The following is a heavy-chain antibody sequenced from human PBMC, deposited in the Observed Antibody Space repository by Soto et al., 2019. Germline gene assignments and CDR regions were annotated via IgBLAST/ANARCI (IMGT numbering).Heavy chain of an antibody. CDR3: AKDYYMGV. V-gene: IGHV3-23*01. J-gene: IGHJ6*03. Sequence: GGSPRICCAASGVPVCSYAMSWVRQAPGTGLEWVSSINIDGATHYIDSVKGRFTISRDNSKNTLYLQMSSLRAEDTAVYYCAKDYYMGVWAKGTTVTVSS. CDR2: INIDGAT. CDR1: GVPVCSYA.